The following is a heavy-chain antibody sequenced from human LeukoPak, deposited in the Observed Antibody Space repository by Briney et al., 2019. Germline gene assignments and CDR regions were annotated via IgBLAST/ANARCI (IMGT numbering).Heavy chain of an antibody. CDR2: INPNSGGT. D-gene: IGHD3-10*01. Sequence: GASVKVSCKASGYTFTGYYMHWVRQAPGQGLEWMGWINPNSGGTNYAQRFQGRVTMTRDISISTAYMELSRLRSDDTAVYYCAREGYYYGSGSSYRSGAFDIWGQGTMVTVSS. V-gene: IGHV1-2*02. CDR1: GYTFTGYY. CDR3: AREGYYYGSGSSYRSGAFDI. J-gene: IGHJ3*02.